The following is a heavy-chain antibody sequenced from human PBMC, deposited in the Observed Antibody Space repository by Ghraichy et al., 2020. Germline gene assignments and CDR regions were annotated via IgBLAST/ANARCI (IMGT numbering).Heavy chain of an antibody. CDR1: GDSISGSPYY. J-gene: IGHJ4*02. CDR3: ARGGGSYSDH. D-gene: IGHD1-26*01. V-gene: IGHV4-39*01. Sequence: SCTVSGDSISGSPYYWVWFRQPPGKGLEWIGSISYRGTTYYNPSLKSRVTISVDTSKNQFSLRLTSVTAADTAVFYCARGGGSYSDHWGQGTLVTVFS. CDR2: ISYRGTT.